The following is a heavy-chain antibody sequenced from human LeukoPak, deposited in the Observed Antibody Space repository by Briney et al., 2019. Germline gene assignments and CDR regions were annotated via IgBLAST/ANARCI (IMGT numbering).Heavy chain of an antibody. Sequence: ASVKVSCKVSGYTLTELSMHWVRQAPGKGLEWMGGFDPEDGETIYAQKFQGRVTMTEDTSTDTAYMELSSLRSEDTAVYYCARSNLCCCCSCYPFCFWGQGTLVTVSS. V-gene: IGHV1-24*01. CDR3: ARSNLCCCCSCYPFCF. D-gene: IGHD2-15*01. CDR2: FDPEDGET. CDR1: GYTLTELS. J-gene: IGHJ4*02.